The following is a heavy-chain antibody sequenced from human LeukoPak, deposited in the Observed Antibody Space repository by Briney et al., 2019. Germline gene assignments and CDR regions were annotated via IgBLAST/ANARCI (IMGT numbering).Heavy chain of an antibody. CDR2: ISSSSSYI. V-gene: IGHV3-21*01. CDR1: GFTFSNYG. Sequence: PGGSLRLSCAASGFTFSNYGMNWVRQAPGKGLEWVSSISSSSSYIYYADSVKGRFTISRDNAKNSLYLQMNSLRAEDTAVYYCARDLSAGWKLGYWGQGTLVTVSS. D-gene: IGHD7-27*01. J-gene: IGHJ4*02. CDR3: ARDLSAGWKLGY.